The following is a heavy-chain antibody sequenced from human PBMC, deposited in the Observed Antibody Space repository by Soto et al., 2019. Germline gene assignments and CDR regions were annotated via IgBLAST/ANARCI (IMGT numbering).Heavy chain of an antibody. CDR1: GFTFSSYA. CDR3: AKPSRCPYDSWSGYDKVDYYYFGMDV. D-gene: IGHD3-3*01. CDR2: ISGSGGST. Sequence: GGSLRLSCAASGFTFSSYAMSWVRQAPGKGLEWVSAISGSGGSTYYADSGKARFTISRENSKNTLYLQMNSLRAEDTAVYYGAKPSRCPYDSWSGYDKVDYYYFGMDVWGQGTTVTVSS. J-gene: IGHJ6*02. V-gene: IGHV3-23*01.